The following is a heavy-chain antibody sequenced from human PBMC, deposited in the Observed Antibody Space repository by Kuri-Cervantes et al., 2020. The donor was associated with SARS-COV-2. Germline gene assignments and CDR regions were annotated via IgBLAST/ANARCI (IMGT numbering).Heavy chain of an antibody. J-gene: IGHJ5*02. D-gene: IGHD4-17*01. CDR1: GGSTSSYY. CDR3: ARELGLTTVNWFDP. V-gene: IGHV4-59*01. Sequence: SETLSLTCTVSGGSTSSYYWSWIRQPPGKGLEWIGYIYYSGSTNYNPSLKSRVTISVDTSKNQFSLKLSSVTAADTAVYYCARELGLTTVNWFDPWGQGTLVTVSS. CDR2: IYYSGST.